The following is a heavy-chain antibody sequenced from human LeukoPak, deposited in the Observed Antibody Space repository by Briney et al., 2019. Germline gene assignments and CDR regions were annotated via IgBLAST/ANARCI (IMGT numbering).Heavy chain of an antibody. CDR2: INHSGST. Sequence: SETLSLTCAVYGGSFSGYYWSWIRQPPGKGLEWIGEINHSGSTYYNPSLKSRVTISVDRSKNQFSLKLSSVTAADTAVYYCARVYCSGGSCYEIDYWGQGTLVTVSS. D-gene: IGHD2-15*01. V-gene: IGHV4-34*01. CDR1: GGSFSGYY. J-gene: IGHJ4*02. CDR3: ARVYCSGGSCYEIDY.